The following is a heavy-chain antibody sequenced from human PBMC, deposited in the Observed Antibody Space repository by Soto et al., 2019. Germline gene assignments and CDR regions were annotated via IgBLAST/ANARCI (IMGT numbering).Heavy chain of an antibody. V-gene: IGHV3-23*01. CDR2: ISGSGGST. D-gene: IGHD2-21*02. J-gene: IGHJ6*03. Sequence: GGSLRLSCAASGFTFSSYAMSWVRQAPGKGLEWVSAISGSGGSTYYADSVKGRFTISRDNSKNTLYLQMNSLRAEDTAVYYCAKWGVTLEANNWAYYYYYYMDVWGKGTTVTVSS. CDR1: GFTFSSYA. CDR3: AKWGVTLEANNWAYYYYYYMDV.